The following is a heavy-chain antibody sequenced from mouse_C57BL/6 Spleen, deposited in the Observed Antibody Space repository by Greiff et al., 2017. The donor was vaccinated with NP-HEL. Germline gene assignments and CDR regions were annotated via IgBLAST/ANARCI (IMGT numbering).Heavy chain of an antibody. V-gene: IGHV1-80*01. D-gene: IGHD2-1*01. CDR1: GYAFSSYW. CDR3: ARYGNYVSYFDY. J-gene: IGHJ2*01. Sequence: VKLVESGAELVKPGASVKISCKASGYAFSSYWMNWVKQRPGKGLEWIGQIYPGDGDTNYNGKFKGKATLTADKSSSTAYMQLSSLTSEDSAVYFCARYGNYVSYFDYWGQGTTLTVSS. CDR2: IYPGDGDT.